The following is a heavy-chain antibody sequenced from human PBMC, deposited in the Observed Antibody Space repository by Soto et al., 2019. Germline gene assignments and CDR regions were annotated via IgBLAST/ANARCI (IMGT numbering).Heavy chain of an antibody. CDR3: AKGSRDGYNSNWFDP. Sequence: QVQLVESGGGVVQPGRSLRLSCAVSGFTFRSYGMHWVRQAPGKGLEWVAVISYDGSNKYYAASVKGRFTISRDNSKNTLYVQMSSLRAEDTAVYYCAKGSRDGYNSNWFDPWGQGTLVTVSS. D-gene: IGHD5-12*01. CDR2: ISYDGSNK. V-gene: IGHV3-30*18. CDR1: GFTFRSYG. J-gene: IGHJ5*02.